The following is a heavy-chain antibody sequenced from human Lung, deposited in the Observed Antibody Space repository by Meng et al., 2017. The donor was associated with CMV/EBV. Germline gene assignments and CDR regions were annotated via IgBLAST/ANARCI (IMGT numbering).Heavy chain of an antibody. CDR2: IDHNGSP. CDR3: TRGPMRSWFDP. CDR1: GGSFSNYY. J-gene: IGHJ5*02. V-gene: IGHV4-34*01. Sequence: SQTLSLTCAVYGGSFSNYYWTWIRQSPGKGLTWIEEIDHNGSPNYSPSLKSRVTMSVDTSNNHFSLKLTSVTAADSGVYYCTRGPMRSWFDPWGQGTLVTVSS.